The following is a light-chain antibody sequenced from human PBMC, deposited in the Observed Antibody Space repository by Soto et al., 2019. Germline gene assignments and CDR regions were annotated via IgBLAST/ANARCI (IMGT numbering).Light chain of an antibody. V-gene: IGKV3-11*01. CDR2: DAS. CDR1: QSVSKY. Sequence: EVVFTQSPVTLSLSPGETATLSCRASQSVSKYLAWYQQKPGQAPRLLIYDASNRATGIPARFSGSGSGTDFTLTINSLEPDDFAVYYCQQRSYWPFTFGPGTTVDIK. J-gene: IGKJ3*01. CDR3: QQRSYWPFT.